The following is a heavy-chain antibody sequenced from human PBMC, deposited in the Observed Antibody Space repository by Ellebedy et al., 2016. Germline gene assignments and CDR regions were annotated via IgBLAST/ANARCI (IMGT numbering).Heavy chain of an antibody. CDR2: ISGSSGST. V-gene: IGHV3-23*01. Sequence: GGSLRLSXAASGFTFSSYAMSWVRQAPGKGLEWVSAISGSSGSTFYADSVKGRFTISRDNSKNTLYLQMNSLRAEDTAVYYCAKGITAAVVEGSLFDPWGQGTLVTVSS. CDR3: AKGITAAVVEGSLFDP. J-gene: IGHJ5*02. CDR1: GFTFSSYA. D-gene: IGHD6-13*01.